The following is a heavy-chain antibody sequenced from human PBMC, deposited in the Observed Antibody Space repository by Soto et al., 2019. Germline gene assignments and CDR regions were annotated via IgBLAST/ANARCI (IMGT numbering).Heavy chain of an antibody. Sequence: PGGSLRLSCSAPGFTFSSYAMHWVRQAPGKGLEYVSAISSNGGSTYYADSVKGRFTISRDNSKNTLYLQMSSLRAEDTAVYYCAKSEHDGKNDVVDIWGQGTMVTVSS. J-gene: IGHJ3*02. CDR1: GFTFSSYA. V-gene: IGHV3-64D*06. D-gene: IGHD1-1*01. CDR2: ISSNGGST. CDR3: AKSEHDGKNDVVDI.